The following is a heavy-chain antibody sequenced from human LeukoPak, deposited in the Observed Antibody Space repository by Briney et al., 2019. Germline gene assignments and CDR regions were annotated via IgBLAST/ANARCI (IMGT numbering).Heavy chain of an antibody. D-gene: IGHD2-2*02. V-gene: IGHV4-38-2*02. CDR2: IYHSGST. Sequence: PSETLSLTCTVSGYSISSGYYWGWIRQPPGKGLEWIGIIYHSGSTYYNPSLKSRVTISVDTSKNQFSLKLSSVTAADTAVYYCARGYIVVVPAAIPNWFDPWGQGTLVTVSS. CDR3: ARGYIVVVPAAIPNWFDP. CDR1: GYSISSGYY. J-gene: IGHJ5*02.